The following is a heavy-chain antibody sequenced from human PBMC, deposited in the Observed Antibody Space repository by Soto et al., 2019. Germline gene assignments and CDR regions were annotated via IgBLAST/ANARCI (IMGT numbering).Heavy chain of an antibody. CDR2: INLNDGGT. CDR1: EYSFGDYY. V-gene: IGHV1-2*02. CDR3: VRDAPSHQSIFDL. D-gene: IGHD2-2*01. Sequence: QVQLVQSGTEVKKPGASVKVSCKTSEYSFGDYYLHWVRQAPEQGLEWMGWINLNDGGTNSPPKFQVSLTMTRAKSISTVYIELSMLRSDDTAVYFCVRDAPSHQSIFDLWGPGTLVTVSS. J-gene: IGHJ4*02.